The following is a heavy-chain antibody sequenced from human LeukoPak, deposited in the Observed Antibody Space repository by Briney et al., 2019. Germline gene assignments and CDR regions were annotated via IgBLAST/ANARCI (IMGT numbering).Heavy chain of an antibody. CDR1: GFTFSSYS. D-gene: IGHD3-16*01. V-gene: IGHV3-21*01. Sequence: GGSLRLSCAASGFTFSSYSMNWVRQAPGKGLEWVSSISSSSSYIYYADSVKGRFTISRDNAKNSLYLQMNSLRAEDTAVYYCARGPLGIGYFDYWGQGTLVTVSS. J-gene: IGHJ4*02. CDR2: ISSSSSYI. CDR3: ARGPLGIGYFDY.